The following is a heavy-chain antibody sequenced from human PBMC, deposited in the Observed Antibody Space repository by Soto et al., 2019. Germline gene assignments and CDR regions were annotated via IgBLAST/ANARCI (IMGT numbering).Heavy chain of an antibody. CDR3: TRDRSGTMLF. D-gene: IGHD1-7*01. Sequence: PGGSLRLSCTASGFTFSNYWMSWVRQAPGEGLEWVANMNQDGSERYYVDSVKGRFTISRDNAKNSLYLQVSSLRAEDTAIYYCTRDRSGTMLFWGQGTLVTAPQ. J-gene: IGHJ4*02. V-gene: IGHV3-7*01. CDR1: GFTFSNYW. CDR2: MNQDGSER.